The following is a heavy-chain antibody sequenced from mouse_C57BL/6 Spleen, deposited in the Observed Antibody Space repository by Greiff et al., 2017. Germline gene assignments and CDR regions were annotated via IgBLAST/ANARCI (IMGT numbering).Heavy chain of an antibody. CDR1: GFTFTDYY. J-gene: IGHJ3*01. D-gene: IGHD1-1*01. CDR3: ASHGSSYLAWFAY. V-gene: IGHV7-3*01. Sequence: VEESGGGLVQPGGSLSLSCAASGFTFTDYYMSWVRQPPGKALEWLGFIRNKANGYTTEYSASVKGRFTISRDNSQSILYLQMNALRAEDSATYYCASHGSSYLAWFAYWGQGTLVTVSA. CDR2: IRNKANGYTT.